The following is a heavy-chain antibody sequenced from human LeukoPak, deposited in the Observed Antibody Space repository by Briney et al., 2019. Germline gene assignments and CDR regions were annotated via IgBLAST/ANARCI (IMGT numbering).Heavy chain of an antibody. V-gene: IGHV5-51*01. CDR1: GYSFTSYW. CDR2: IYPGDSDT. CDR3: ARLTYYYDSSGYYYVPQPDDY. D-gene: IGHD3-22*01. J-gene: IGHJ4*02. Sequence: GESLKISCKGSGYSFTSYWIGWVRQMPGKGQEWMGIIYPGDSDTRYSPSFQGQVTISADKSISTAYLQWSSLKASDTAMYYCARLTYYYDSSGYYYVPQPDDYWGQGTLVTVSS.